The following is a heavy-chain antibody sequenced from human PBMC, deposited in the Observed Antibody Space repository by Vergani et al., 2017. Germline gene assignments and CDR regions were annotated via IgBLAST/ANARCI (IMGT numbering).Heavy chain of an antibody. Sequence: QVQLQESGPGLVKPSETLSLTCTVSGGSISSYYWSWIRQPPGKGLEWIGYIYYSGSTNYNPSLKSRVTISVDTSKNQFSLKLSSVTAADTAVYYCARASLLAGTNYYYGMDVWGQGP. J-gene: IGHJ6*02. CDR3: ARASLLAGTNYYYGMDV. CDR2: IYYSGST. CDR1: GGSISSYY. V-gene: IGHV4-59*01. D-gene: IGHD3-3*01.